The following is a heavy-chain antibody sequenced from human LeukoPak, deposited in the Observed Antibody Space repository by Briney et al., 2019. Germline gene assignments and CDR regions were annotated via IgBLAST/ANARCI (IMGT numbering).Heavy chain of an antibody. Sequence: ASVKVSCKASGYTFTGYYMHWVRQAPGQGLEWMGWINPNSGGTNYAQKFQGRVTMTRDTSISTAYMELSRLRSDDTAVYYCARVQEWLSIFNWFDPWGQGTLVTVSS. D-gene: IGHD3-3*01. J-gene: IGHJ5*02. CDR2: INPNSGGT. CDR1: GYTFTGYY. V-gene: IGHV1-2*02. CDR3: ARVQEWLSIFNWFDP.